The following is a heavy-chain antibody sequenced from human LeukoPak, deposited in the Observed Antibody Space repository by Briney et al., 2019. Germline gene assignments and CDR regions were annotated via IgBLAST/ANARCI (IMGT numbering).Heavy chain of an antibody. CDR1: GYTFTSYD. J-gene: IGHJ4*02. D-gene: IGHD2-15*01. CDR3: ARGWKDIVVVVAATAFDY. Sequence: GASVKVSCKASGYTFTSYDINWVRQATGQGLEWMGWMNPNSGNTGYAQKFQGRVTMTRNTSISTAYMELSSLRSEDTAVYYCARGWKDIVVVVAATAFDYWGQGTLVTVSS. CDR2: MNPNSGNT. V-gene: IGHV1-8*01.